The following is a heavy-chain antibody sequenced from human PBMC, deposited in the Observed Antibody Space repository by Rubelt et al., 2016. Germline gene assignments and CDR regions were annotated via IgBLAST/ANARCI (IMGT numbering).Heavy chain of an antibody. V-gene: IGHV3-7*01. CDR3: GGDDY. CDR1: GFTFSNYW. CDR2: IKQDGSEK. J-gene: IGHJ4*02. Sequence: EVQLVESGGGLVQPGGSLRLSCVASGFTFSNYWMTWVRQAPGRGLEGVANIKQDGSEKKYVDSVKGRFTSSRDNAKNTLDLQMNSLRVDDTAVYYCGGDDYWGQGTLVTVSS.